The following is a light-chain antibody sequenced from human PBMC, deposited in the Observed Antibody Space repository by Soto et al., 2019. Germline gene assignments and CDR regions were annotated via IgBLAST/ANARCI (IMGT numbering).Light chain of an antibody. CDR2: DAS. CDR3: QQYDILPIT. J-gene: IGKJ5*01. V-gene: IGKV1-33*01. CDR1: QDINIY. Sequence: DIQMSQSPSSLFASVGDRLTITCQATQDINIYLNWYQQKPGKAPNLLIYDASNLEIGVPSRFSGSGSGTHFTFTISSLQTEDIGTYYCQQYDILPITFGRGTRLGI.